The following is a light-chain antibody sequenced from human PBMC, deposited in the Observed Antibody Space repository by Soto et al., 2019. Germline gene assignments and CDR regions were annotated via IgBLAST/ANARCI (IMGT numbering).Light chain of an antibody. CDR2: AND. J-gene: IGLJ2*01. Sequence: QSVLTQPPSVSAAPGQKVTISCSGSSSNIGSNSVSWYQQLPGTAPKLLIYANDKRPSGIPDRFSGSKSGTSATLGITGLQTGDEADYYCGTWDSSLSAGVFGGGTKLTVL. V-gene: IGLV1-51*02. CDR1: SSNIGSNS. CDR3: GTWDSSLSAGV.